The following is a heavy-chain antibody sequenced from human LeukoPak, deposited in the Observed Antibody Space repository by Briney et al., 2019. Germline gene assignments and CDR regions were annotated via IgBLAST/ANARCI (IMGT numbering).Heavy chain of an antibody. D-gene: IGHD1-26*01. V-gene: IGHV3-64*01. Sequence: GGSLRLSCASSGFTFSSYAMHWVRQAPGKGLEYVSAISSNGGSTDYANSVKGRVTISRDNSKNTLYLQMGSQRAEDMGVYYCARVGGGGMFDYWGQGTLVTVSS. CDR1: GFTFSSYA. J-gene: IGHJ4*02. CDR2: ISSNGGST. CDR3: ARVGGGGMFDY.